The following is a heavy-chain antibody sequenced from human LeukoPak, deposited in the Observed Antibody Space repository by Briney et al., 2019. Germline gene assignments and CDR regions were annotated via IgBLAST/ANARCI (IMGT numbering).Heavy chain of an antibody. CDR3: ARRPYSGSPNWFDP. Sequence: GESLKISCEVSGHRFTNHWIGWVRQMPGEGLEWMGIINLGDSDTKYSPSFQGQVTISLDTSISTAYLQWRSLKASDTAMYYCARRPYSGSPNWFDPWGQGTLVTVSS. J-gene: IGHJ5*02. V-gene: IGHV5-51*01. D-gene: IGHD1-26*01. CDR1: GHRFTNHW. CDR2: INLGDSDT.